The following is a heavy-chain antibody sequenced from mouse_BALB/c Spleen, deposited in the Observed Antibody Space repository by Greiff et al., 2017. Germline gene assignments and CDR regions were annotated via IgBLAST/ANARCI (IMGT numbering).Heavy chain of an antibody. J-gene: IGHJ4*01. CDR1: GFTFNTYA. D-gene: IGHD2-1*01. V-gene: IGHV10-1*02. CDR2: IRSKSNNYAT. CDR3: VRHHGNYPYYYAMDY. Sequence: EVQRVESGGGLVQPKGSLKLSCAASGFTFNTYAMNWVRQAPGKGLEWVARIRSKSNNYATYYADSVKDRFTISRDDSQSMLYLQMNNLKTEDTAMYYCVRHHGNYPYYYAMDYWGQGTSVTVSS.